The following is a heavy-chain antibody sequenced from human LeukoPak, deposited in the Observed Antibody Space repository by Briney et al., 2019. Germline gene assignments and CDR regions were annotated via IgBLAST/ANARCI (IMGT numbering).Heavy chain of an antibody. CDR3: ARDDGIAVATTFGY. D-gene: IGHD6-19*01. Sequence: PSQTLSLTCAISGDSVSSNSAAWNWIRRSPSRGLEWLGRTYYRSKWYNDYAVSVKSRITINPDTSKNQFSLQLNSVTPEDTAVYYCARDDGIAVATTFGYWGQGTLVTVSS. V-gene: IGHV6-1*01. J-gene: IGHJ4*02. CDR2: TYYRSKWYN. CDR1: GDSVSSNSAA.